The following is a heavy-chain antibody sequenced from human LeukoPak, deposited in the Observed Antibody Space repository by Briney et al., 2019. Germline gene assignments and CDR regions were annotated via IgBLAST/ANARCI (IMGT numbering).Heavy chain of an antibody. J-gene: IGHJ6*03. D-gene: IGHD3-9*01. V-gene: IGHV3-20*04. Sequence: AGSLRLSCAASGFTFDDYGMSWVRQAPGKGLQGVSGINWNGGSTGYADSVKGRFTISRDNAKNSLYLQMNSLRAEDTALYYCARFNDILTGYSLYYMDVWGKGTTVTVSS. CDR1: GFTFDDYG. CDR2: INWNGGST. CDR3: ARFNDILTGYSLYYMDV.